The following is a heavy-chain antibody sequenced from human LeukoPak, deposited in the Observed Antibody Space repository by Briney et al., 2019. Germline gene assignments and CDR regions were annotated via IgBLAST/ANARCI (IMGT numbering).Heavy chain of an antibody. CDR3: AKDLRWYSSGRWGVY. Sequence: GGSLRLSCAASGFTFSSYAMSWVRQAPGKGLEWVSAISGSGGSTYYADSVKGRFTISRDNSKNMLYLQMNSLRAEDTAVYYCAKDLRWYSSGRWGVYWGQGTLVTVSS. J-gene: IGHJ4*02. V-gene: IGHV3-23*01. CDR2: ISGSGGST. CDR1: GFTFSSYA. D-gene: IGHD6-19*01.